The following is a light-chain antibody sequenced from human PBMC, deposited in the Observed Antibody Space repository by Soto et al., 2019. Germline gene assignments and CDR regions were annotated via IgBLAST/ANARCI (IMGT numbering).Light chain of an antibody. Sequence: QSALTQPASVSGSPGQSITISCTGANSDIGDWNYVSWYQQSPGKAPKLIIYEVNKRPAGVSKRFSGSRSGDTASLTISGLQAEDEADYYCSSYAGPITFYVFGTGTKLTVL. V-gene: IGLV2-23*02. J-gene: IGLJ1*01. CDR3: SSYAGPITFYV. CDR2: EVN. CDR1: NSDIGDWNY.